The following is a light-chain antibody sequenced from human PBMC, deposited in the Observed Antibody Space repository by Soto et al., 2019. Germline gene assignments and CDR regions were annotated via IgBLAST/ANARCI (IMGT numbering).Light chain of an antibody. CDR3: SSYAGSSNV. V-gene: IGLV2-8*01. Sequence: QSALTQPPSASGSPGQSVAISCTGTSSDVGGYNYVSWYQQHPGKAPKLMIYEVNKRPSGVPDRFSGSQSGNTASLTVSGLQAEDEAYYYCSSYAGSSNVFGTGTKLTV. J-gene: IGLJ1*01. CDR1: SSDVGGYNY. CDR2: EVN.